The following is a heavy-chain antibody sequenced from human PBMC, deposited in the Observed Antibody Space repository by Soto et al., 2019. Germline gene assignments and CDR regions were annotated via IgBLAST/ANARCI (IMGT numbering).Heavy chain of an antibody. D-gene: IGHD6-6*01. CDR3: ARDQVEYSSSSGLDY. CDR2: INHSGST. CDR1: GGSFSGYY. Sequence: SETLSLTCAVYGGSFSGYYWSWIRQPPGKGLEWIGEINHSGSTNYNPSLKSRVTISVDTSKNQFSLKLSSVTAADTAVYYCARDQVEYSSSSGLDYWGQGTLVTV. J-gene: IGHJ4*02. V-gene: IGHV4-34*01.